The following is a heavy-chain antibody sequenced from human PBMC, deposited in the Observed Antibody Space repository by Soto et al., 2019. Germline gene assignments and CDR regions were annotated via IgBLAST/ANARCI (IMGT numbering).Heavy chain of an antibody. CDR3: ARGRYYFDY. J-gene: IGHJ4*02. CDR1: GGSFSGYY. V-gene: IGHV4-34*01. Sequence: SETLSLTCAVYGGSFSGYYWSWIRQPPGKGLEWIGEINHSGSTNYNPSLKSRVTISVDTSKNQFSLKLSSVTAADTAVYYCARGRYYFDYWGQGTLVTVYS. D-gene: IGHD1-20*01. CDR2: INHSGST.